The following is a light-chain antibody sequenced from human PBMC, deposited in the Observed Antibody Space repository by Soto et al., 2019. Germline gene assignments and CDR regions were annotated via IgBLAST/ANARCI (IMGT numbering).Light chain of an antibody. CDR1: SSDVGVYNY. CDR3: SSYTTSSTVV. V-gene: IGLV2-14*01. CDR2: DVN. Sequence: QSALTQPASVSGSPGQSITISCTGTSSDVGVYNYVSWYQQHPGQAPKLIIYDVNDRPSGVSNRFSGSKSGNTASLTISGLQAEDEADYYCSSYTTSSTVVFGGGTKVTVL. J-gene: IGLJ3*02.